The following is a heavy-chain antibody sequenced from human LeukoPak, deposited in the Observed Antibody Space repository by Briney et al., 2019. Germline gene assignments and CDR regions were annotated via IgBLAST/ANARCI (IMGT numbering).Heavy chain of an antibody. D-gene: IGHD1-1*01. Sequence: GGSLRLSCTASGFTFSTYWMTWVRQAPGKGLEWVANIKQDGSEKYYVDSVKGRFTISRDNTKNSVYLQMNSLRPEDTAVYYCARTRWARLGGDCWGQGALATVSS. CDR3: ARTRWARLGGDC. CDR1: GFTFSTYW. V-gene: IGHV3-7*03. J-gene: IGHJ4*02. CDR2: IKQDGSEK.